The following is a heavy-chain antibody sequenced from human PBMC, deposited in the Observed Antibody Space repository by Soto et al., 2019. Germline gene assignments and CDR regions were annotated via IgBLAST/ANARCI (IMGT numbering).Heavy chain of an antibody. V-gene: IGHV1-3*01. CDR1: GYTFTSYA. Sequence: EASVKVSCKASGYTFTSYAMHWVRQAPGQRLEWMGWINAGNGNTKYSQKFQGRVTITRDTSASTAYMELSSLRSEDTAVYYCARDQLLWFGELLGPFDYWGQGTLVPSPQ. J-gene: IGHJ4*02. CDR2: INAGNGNT. CDR3: ARDQLLWFGELLGPFDY. D-gene: IGHD3-10*01.